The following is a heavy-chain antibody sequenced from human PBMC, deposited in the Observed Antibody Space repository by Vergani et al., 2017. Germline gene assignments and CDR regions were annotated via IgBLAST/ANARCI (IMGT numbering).Heavy chain of an antibody. CDR3: ARGRSEQQVRYYGMDV. D-gene: IGHD6-13*01. V-gene: IGHV1-46*03. CDR2: INPSGGST. CDR1: GYTFTGYY. Sequence: QVQLVQSGAEVKKPGASVKVSCKASGYTFTGYYMHWVRQAPGQGLEWMGIINPSGGSTSYAQKFQGRVTMTRDTSTSTVYMELSSLRSEDTAVYYWARGRSEQQVRYYGMDVWGQGTTGTGSS. J-gene: IGHJ6*02.